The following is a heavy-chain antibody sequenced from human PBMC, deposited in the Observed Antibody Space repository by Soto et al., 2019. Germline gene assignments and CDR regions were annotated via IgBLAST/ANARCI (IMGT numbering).Heavy chain of an antibody. Sequence: PSETLSLTCTVSGCSICSYYWSWIRQPPGKGLEWIGYIYHSGSTNYNPSLKSRVTISVDTSKNQFSLKLSSVTAADTAVYYCARYFRGVISPFDYWGQGTLVTVSS. CDR2: IYHSGST. D-gene: IGHD3-10*01. CDR3: ARYFRGVISPFDY. V-gene: IGHV4-59*08. J-gene: IGHJ4*02. CDR1: GCSICSYY.